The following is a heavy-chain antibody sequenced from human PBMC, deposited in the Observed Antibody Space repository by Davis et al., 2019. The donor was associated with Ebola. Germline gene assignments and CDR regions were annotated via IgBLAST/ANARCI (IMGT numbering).Heavy chain of an antibody. CDR1: GGSFSSSSYY. J-gene: IGHJ4*02. V-gene: IGHV4-39*01. Sequence: MPSETLSLTCAVYGGSFSSSSYYWGWIRQPPGKGLEWIGSIYYSGSTYYNPSLKSRVTISVDTSKNQFSLKLSSVTAADTAVYYCARADIVVVVAAFDYWGQGTLVTVSS. CDR3: ARADIVVVVAAFDY. CDR2: IYYSGST. D-gene: IGHD2-15*01.